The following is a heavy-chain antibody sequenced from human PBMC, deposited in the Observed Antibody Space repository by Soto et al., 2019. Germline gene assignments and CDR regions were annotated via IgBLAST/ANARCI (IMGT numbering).Heavy chain of an antibody. V-gene: IGHV1-46*01. Sequence: ASVKVSCKASGYTFTSYYMHWVRQAPGQGLEWMGIINPSGGSTRYAQKFQGRVTMTSDTSTNTVYMELSSLRSEDTAVYYCARDRLVPAATYYGVDVWGQGTTVTVSS. J-gene: IGHJ6*02. CDR3: ARDRLVPAATYYGVDV. D-gene: IGHD2-2*01. CDR1: GYTFTSYY. CDR2: INPSGGST.